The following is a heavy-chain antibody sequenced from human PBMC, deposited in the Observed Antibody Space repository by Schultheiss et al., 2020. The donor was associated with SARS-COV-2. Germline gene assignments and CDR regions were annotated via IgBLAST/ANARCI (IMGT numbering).Heavy chain of an antibody. CDR2: MNPNSGST. CDR3: ARSIAARFDY. J-gene: IGHJ4*02. Sequence: ASVKVSCKASGGTFSSYAISWVRQAPGQGLEWMGWMNPNSGSTGYAQKFQGRVTMTTDTSTSTAYMELRSLRSDDTAVYYCARSIAARFDYWGQGTLVTVSS. D-gene: IGHD6-6*01. V-gene: IGHV1-18*01. CDR1: GGTFSSYA.